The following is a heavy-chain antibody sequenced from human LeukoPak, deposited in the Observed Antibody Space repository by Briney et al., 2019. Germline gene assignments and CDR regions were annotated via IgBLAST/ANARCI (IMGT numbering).Heavy chain of an antibody. J-gene: IGHJ5*02. CDR2: IYYSGST. D-gene: IGHD3-9*01. Sequence: PSETLSLTCTVSGGSISSYYWSWIRQPPGKGLEWIGYIYYSGSTNYNPSLKSRVTISVDTSKNQFSLKLSSVTAADTAVYYCARHLYYDILTGYSPWGQGTLVTVSS. CDR1: GGSISSYY. CDR3: ARHLYYDILTGYSP. V-gene: IGHV4-59*08.